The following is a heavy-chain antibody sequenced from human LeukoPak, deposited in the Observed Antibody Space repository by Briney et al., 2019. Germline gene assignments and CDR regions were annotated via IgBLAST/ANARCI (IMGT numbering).Heavy chain of an antibody. D-gene: IGHD2-21*02. J-gene: IGHJ3*02. V-gene: IGHV4-39*07. CDR1: GGSISSGAYY. Sequence: TSETLSLTCTVSGGSISSGAYYWGWIRQPPGKGLEWIGAIYYTGSTYYNPSLKSRVTISVDTSKNQFSLKLSSVTAADTAVYYCARDLTHAFDIWGQGTMVTVSS. CDR3: ARDLTHAFDI. CDR2: IYYTGST.